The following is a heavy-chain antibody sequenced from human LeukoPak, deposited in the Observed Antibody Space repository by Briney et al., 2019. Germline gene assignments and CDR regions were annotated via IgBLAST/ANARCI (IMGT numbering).Heavy chain of an antibody. CDR3: ARDRDDYVWGSYRPNDY. D-gene: IGHD3-16*02. V-gene: IGHV3-33*01. CDR1: GFTFSNYG. Sequence: GGSLRLSCAASGFTFSNYGMHWVRQAPGKGLEWVAVIWYDGSNKYYADSVKGRFTISRDNSKNTLYLQMNSLRAEDTAVYYCARDRDDYVWGSYRPNDYWGQGTLVTVSS. J-gene: IGHJ4*02. CDR2: IWYDGSNK.